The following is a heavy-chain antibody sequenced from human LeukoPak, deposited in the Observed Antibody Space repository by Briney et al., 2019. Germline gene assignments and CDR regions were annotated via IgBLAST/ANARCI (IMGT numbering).Heavy chain of an antibody. J-gene: IGHJ4*02. CDR1: GFTFSSYE. CDR3: ARDNYRGSYFLPFDY. CDR2: ISSSGSTI. D-gene: IGHD1-26*01. V-gene: IGHV3-48*03. Sequence: GGSLRLSCAASGFTFSSYEMNWVRQAPGKGLEWVSYISSSGSTIYYADSVKGRFTISRDNAKNSLYLQMNSLRAEDTAVYYCARDNYRGSYFLPFDYWGQGTLVTVSS.